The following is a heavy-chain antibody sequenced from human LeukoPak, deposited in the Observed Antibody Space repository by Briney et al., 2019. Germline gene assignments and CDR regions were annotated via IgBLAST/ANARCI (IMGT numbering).Heavy chain of an antibody. D-gene: IGHD1-1*01. Sequence: GGSLRLSCAASGFTFSSHWMNWVRQAPGKGLEWVAHINADGSEKKYVDSVKGRLTISRDNAKNTLYLQINSLRAGDTAVYYCARGQRGSTATDLFDFWDQGTLVTVSS. V-gene: IGHV3-7*01. CDR3: ARGQRGSTATDLFDF. J-gene: IGHJ4*02. CDR1: GFTFSSHW. CDR2: INADGSEK.